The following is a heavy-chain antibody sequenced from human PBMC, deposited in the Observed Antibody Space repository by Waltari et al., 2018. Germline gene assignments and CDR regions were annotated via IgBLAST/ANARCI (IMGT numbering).Heavy chain of an antibody. CDR1: GGSFSGYY. J-gene: IGHJ6*02. CDR2: INHNGNR. D-gene: IGHD2-8*02. CDR3: VRLEDCTGPGGNCYSGDSFALDV. V-gene: IGHV4-34*02. Sequence: QVQLQQWGAGQLQPSETLSLTCAVYGGSFSGYYWGWIRQPPGKGLEWIGEINHNGNRNHNPSLRSRVTMLVDTSRSKFSLKLNSVTAADTAVYYCVRLEDCTGPGGNCYSGDSFALDVWGQGTTVTVSS.